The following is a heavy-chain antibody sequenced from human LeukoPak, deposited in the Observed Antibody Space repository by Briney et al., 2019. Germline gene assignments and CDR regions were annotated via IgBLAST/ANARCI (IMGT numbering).Heavy chain of an antibody. D-gene: IGHD3-16*01. J-gene: IGHJ4*02. CDR2: ISYDGSRT. CDR1: GFTISVYT. CDR3: ARDWGIDS. V-gene: IGHV3-30*04. Sequence: GGSLRLSCAASGFTISVYTMVWVRQAPGKGPEWVAVISYDGSRTYYGDSVKGRFTISRDNSKNTLWLQMNSLRVEDTAIYYCARDWGIDSWGQGTLVTVSS.